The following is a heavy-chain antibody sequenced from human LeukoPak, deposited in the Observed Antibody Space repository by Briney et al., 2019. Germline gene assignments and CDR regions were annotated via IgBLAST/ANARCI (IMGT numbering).Heavy chain of an antibody. CDR2: ISSSRSYI. D-gene: IGHD4-17*01. CDR1: GFTFSSYS. J-gene: IGHJ4*02. Sequence: PGGSLRLSCAASGFTFSSYSMNWVRQAPGKGLEWVSFISSSRSYIYYADSVKGRFTISRDNAKNSLYLQMNSLRAEDTAVYYCAKDSSPNDYGDYAGYWGQGTLVTVSS. CDR3: AKDSSPNDYGDYAGY. V-gene: IGHV3-21*01.